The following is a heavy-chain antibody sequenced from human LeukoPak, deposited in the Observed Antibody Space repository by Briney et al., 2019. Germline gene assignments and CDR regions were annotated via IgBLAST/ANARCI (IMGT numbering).Heavy chain of an antibody. CDR1: GGPISSYY. CDR2: IYSSGST. Sequence: SETLSLTCTVSGGPISSYYWNWIRQPAGKGLEWIGRIYSSGSTHYNPSLKSRVTISVDKSKNKISLKLTSVTAADTAIYYCASAPNENFFDYWGQGTLVTVSS. J-gene: IGHJ4*02. V-gene: IGHV4-4*07. CDR3: ASAPNENFFDY.